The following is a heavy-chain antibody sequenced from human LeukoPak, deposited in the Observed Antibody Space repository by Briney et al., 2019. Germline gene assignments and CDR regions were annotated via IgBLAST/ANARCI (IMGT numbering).Heavy chain of an antibody. Sequence: SETLSLTCAVYGGSFCGYYWSWIRQPPGKGLEWIGEINHSGSPNYNPSLKSRVTISVDTSKNQFSLKLSSLTAADTAVYYCARRSDSSLAARAAFDIWGQGTMVTVSS. CDR3: ARRSDSSLAARAAFDI. D-gene: IGHD6-13*01. CDR2: INHSGSP. CDR1: GGSFCGYY. V-gene: IGHV4-34*01. J-gene: IGHJ3*02.